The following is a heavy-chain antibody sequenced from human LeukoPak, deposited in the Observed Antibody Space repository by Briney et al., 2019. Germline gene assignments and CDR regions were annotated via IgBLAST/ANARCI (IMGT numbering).Heavy chain of an antibody. CDR1: GFTFSSYW. D-gene: IGHD4-23*01. Sequence: GGSLRLSCAASGFTFSSYWVNWVRQAPGKGLEWVSRIASDGSSTTYADSVKGRFSISRDNAKNTLYLQMNSLRVEDTAVYYCARGRPHGNDYWGQGTLVTVSS. V-gene: IGHV3-74*01. CDR3: ARGRPHGNDY. CDR2: IASDGSST. J-gene: IGHJ4*02.